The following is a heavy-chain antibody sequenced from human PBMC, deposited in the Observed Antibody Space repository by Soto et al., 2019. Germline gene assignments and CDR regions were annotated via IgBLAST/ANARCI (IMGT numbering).Heavy chain of an antibody. CDR1: GFTFSSSG. Sequence: QVQLVESGGGVVQPGRSLRLSCAASGFTFSSSGMHWVRQAPGKGLEWVAVTSFDGSSGYYADSVRGRFTIPRDNSNNTLYLQMNSLRAEDTAVYYCAKSPPAVAGYFDYWGQGTLVTVSS. CDR3: AKSPPAVAGYFDY. J-gene: IGHJ4*02. CDR2: TSFDGSSG. D-gene: IGHD6-19*01. V-gene: IGHV3-30*18.